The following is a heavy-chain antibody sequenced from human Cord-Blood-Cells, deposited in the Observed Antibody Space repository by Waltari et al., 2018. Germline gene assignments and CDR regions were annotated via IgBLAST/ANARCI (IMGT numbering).Heavy chain of an antibody. CDR1: GYTFTGYY. J-gene: IGHJ4*02. CDR3: ARGLTGSYYFDY. V-gene: IGHV1-2*02. Sequence: QVQLVQSGAEVKKPGASVKVSCKASGYTFTGYYMHWVRQAPGQGLEWMGGSNPNRGGTNYAQKFQGRVTMTRDTSISTAYMELSRLRSDDTAVYYCARGLTGSYYFDYWGQGTLVTVSS. D-gene: IGHD7-27*01. CDR2: SNPNRGGT.